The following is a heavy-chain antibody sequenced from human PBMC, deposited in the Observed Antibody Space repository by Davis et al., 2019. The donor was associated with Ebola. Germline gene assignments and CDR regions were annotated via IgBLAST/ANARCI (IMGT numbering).Heavy chain of an antibody. D-gene: IGHD3-10*01. Sequence: GGSLRLSCAASGFIFSSYWMSWVRQAPGKGLEWVANIKQDGSEKYYVDSVKGRFTISRDNAKNSLYLQMNSLRDEGTAVYYCARSFTLWFGELLFHYYYYMDVWGKGTTVTVSS. CDR3: ARSFTLWFGELLFHYYYYMDV. V-gene: IGHV3-7*01. CDR1: GFIFSSYW. J-gene: IGHJ6*03. CDR2: IKQDGSEK.